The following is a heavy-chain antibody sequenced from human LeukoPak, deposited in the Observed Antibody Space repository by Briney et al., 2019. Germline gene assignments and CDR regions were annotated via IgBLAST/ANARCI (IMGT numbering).Heavy chain of an antibody. D-gene: IGHD2/OR15-2a*01. Sequence: SETLSLTCTVSGASINSDYWSWIRQPPGKGLEWIGEIKHGESSDYNPSLESRVTISVDTSKNQFSLRLTSVTAADTAVYYCARGTSPDWPTLHYWGQGTLVTVSS. CDR3: ARGTSPDWPTLHY. CDR2: IKHGESS. J-gene: IGHJ4*02. V-gene: IGHV4-34*01. CDR1: GASINSDY.